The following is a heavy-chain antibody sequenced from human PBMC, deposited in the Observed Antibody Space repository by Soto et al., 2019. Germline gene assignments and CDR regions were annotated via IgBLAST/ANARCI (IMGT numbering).Heavy chain of an antibody. J-gene: IGHJ4*02. CDR1: GGSISSGGYS. CDR2: IYYSGRT. CDR3: VRQSSYGSGSYYDY. D-gene: IGHD3-10*01. V-gene: IGHV4-39*01. Sequence: PSETLSLTCAVSGGSISSGGYSWGWIRQPPGKGLGWIGSIYYSGRTYYNPSLKSRVTTSVDTTKNQFSLKLSSVTAADTAVYYCVRQSSYGSGSYYDYWGQGTLVTVSS.